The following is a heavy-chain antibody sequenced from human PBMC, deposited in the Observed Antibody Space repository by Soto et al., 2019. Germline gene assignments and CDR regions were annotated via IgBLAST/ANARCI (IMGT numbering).Heavy chain of an antibody. J-gene: IGHJ6*01. V-gene: IGHV3-30*03. D-gene: IGHD1-26*01. CDR1: GFTFNSYG. CDR2: ISYDSTKT. Sequence: QVQLVESGGGVVQPGRSLRLSCAASGFTFNSYGMHWVRQGPGNGLEWVAVISYDSTKTYYADSVKGRFTISRDNSNSALYVQMNSLTGEDTAVYYCARTRSAWSDFHYYSLDVW. CDR3: ARTRSAWSDFHYYSLDV.